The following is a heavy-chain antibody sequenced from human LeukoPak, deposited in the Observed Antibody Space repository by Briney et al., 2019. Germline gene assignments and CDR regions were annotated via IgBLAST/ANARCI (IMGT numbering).Heavy chain of an antibody. CDR3: ARHPINWNYRNWFDP. Sequence: ASVKVSCKASGYTFTGYYMHWVRQAPGQGLEWVGWINPNSGGTNYAQKFQGRVTMTRDTSISTAYMELSRLRSDDTAVYYCARHPINWNYRNWFDPWGQGTLVTVSS. J-gene: IGHJ5*02. CDR2: INPNSGGT. D-gene: IGHD1-7*01. V-gene: IGHV1-2*02. CDR1: GYTFTGYY.